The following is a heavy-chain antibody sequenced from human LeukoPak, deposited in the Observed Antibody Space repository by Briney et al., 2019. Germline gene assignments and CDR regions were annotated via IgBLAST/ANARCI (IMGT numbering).Heavy chain of an antibody. V-gene: IGHV3-30*03. CDR3: ARLKWLAFDY. D-gene: IGHD6-19*01. Sequence: GGSLRLSCAASGFTFSSYGMHWVRQAPGKGLEWVAVISYDGSNKYYADSVKGRFTISRDNSKNTLYLQMNSLRAEDTAVYYCARLKWLAFDYWGQGTLVTVSS. CDR2: ISYDGSNK. CDR1: GFTFSSYG. J-gene: IGHJ4*02.